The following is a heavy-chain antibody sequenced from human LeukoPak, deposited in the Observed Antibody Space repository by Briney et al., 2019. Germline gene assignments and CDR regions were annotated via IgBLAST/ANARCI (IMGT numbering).Heavy chain of an antibody. D-gene: IGHD3-3*01. V-gene: IGHV1-18*04. CDR3: ARVRFLGHAFDI. CDR1: DFTFSIYG. J-gene: IGHJ3*02. CDR2: VRVNNGDT. Sequence: VASVKVSCKASDFTFSIYGISWVRQAPGQGPEWMGWVRVNNGDTRYEQKFQGRVTMTTDTSTSTAYMELRSLRSDDTAVYYCARVRFLGHAFDIWGQGTMVTVSS.